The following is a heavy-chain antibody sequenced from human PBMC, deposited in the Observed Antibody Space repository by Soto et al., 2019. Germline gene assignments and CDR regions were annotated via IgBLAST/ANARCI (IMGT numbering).Heavy chain of an antibody. J-gene: IGHJ4*02. CDR3: ARGPPGVAVAGTGNY. D-gene: IGHD6-19*01. CDR1: GGSISSSSYY. Sequence: QLQLQESGPGLVKPSETLSLTCTVSGGSISSSSYYWGWIRQPPGKGLEWIGSIYYSGSTYYNPSLKSRVSISADTCKNQFSLKLSSVTAADTAVYYCARGPPGVAVAGTGNYWGQGTLVTVSS. V-gene: IGHV4-39*01. CDR2: IYYSGST.